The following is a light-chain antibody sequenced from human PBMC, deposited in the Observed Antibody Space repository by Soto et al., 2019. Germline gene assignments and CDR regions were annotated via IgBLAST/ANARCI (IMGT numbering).Light chain of an antibody. CDR3: NSRGGSRPYYV. CDR2: EVS. CDR1: SSDIGAYNS. J-gene: IGLJ1*01. Sequence: QSALTQPASVSGSPGQSITISCTGTSSDIGAYNSVSWYQQYLGRAPKLMIYEVSNRPSGVSARFSASKSGNTASLTISGLQAEDEADYYCNSRGGSRPYYVFGTGTKVTVL. V-gene: IGLV2-14*01.